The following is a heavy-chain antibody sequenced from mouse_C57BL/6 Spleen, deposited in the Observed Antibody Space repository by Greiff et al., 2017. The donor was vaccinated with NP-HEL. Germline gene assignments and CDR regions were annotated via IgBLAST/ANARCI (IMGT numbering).Heavy chain of an antibody. V-gene: IGHV1-82*01. J-gene: IGHJ4*01. CDR2: IYPGDGDT. Sequence: QVQLKESGPELVKPGASVKISCKASGYAFSSSWMNWVKQRPGQGLEWIGRIYPGDGDTNYNGKFKGKATLTADKSSSTAYMQLSSLTSEDSAVYFCARSGDGYYVTMDYWGQGTSVTVSS. D-gene: IGHD2-3*01. CDR1: GYAFSSSW. CDR3: ARSGDGYYVTMDY.